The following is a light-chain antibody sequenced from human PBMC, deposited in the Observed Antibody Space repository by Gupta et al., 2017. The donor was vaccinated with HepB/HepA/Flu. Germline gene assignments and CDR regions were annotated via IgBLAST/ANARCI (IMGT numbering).Light chain of an antibody. Sequence: EIVMTQSPATLSVSPGERATLSCRASQSVSSNLAWYQQKPGQAPRLLIYGASTRATDIPARFSGSGSGTEFTLTISSLQSEDFAVYYCQQYNNWPQTSGQGTKVEIK. J-gene: IGKJ1*01. V-gene: IGKV3-15*01. CDR1: QSVSSN. CDR3: QQYNNWPQT. CDR2: GAS.